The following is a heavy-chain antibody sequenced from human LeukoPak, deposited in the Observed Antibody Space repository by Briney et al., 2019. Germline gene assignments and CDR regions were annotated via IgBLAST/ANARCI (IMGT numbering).Heavy chain of an antibody. Sequence: PSETLSLTCAVHGGSFSGYYWSWIRQPPGKGLEWIGEINHSGSTNYNPSLKSRVTISVDTSKNQFSLKLSSVTAADTAVYYCARGISDFWSGYYLYFDYWGQGTLVTVSS. CDR3: ARGISDFWSGYYLYFDY. D-gene: IGHD3-3*01. CDR1: GGSFSGYY. J-gene: IGHJ4*02. V-gene: IGHV4-34*01. CDR2: INHSGST.